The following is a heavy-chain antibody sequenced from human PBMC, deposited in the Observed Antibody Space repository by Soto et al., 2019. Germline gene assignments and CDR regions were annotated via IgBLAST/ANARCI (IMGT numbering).Heavy chain of an antibody. CDR1: GFTFTSSA. CDR3: AATLYSGSSYYYYGMDV. V-gene: IGHV1-58*01. J-gene: IGHJ6*02. Sequence: AAVKVSCKASGFTFTSSAVQWVRQARGQRLEWIGWIVVGSGNTNYAQKFQERVTITRDMSTSTAYMELSSLRPEDTAVYYCAATLYSGSSYYYYGMDVWGQGTTVTVSS. D-gene: IGHD1-26*01. CDR2: IVVGSGNT.